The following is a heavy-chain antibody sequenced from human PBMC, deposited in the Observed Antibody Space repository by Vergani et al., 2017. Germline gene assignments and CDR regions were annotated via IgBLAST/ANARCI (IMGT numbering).Heavy chain of an antibody. CDR2: INPNSGGT. D-gene: IGHD2-21*01. Sequence: QVQLVQSGAEVKKPGASVKVSCKASGYTFTGYYMHWVRQAPGQGLEWMGWINPNSGGTNYAQKFQGRVTSTADESTSTAYMELSSLRSEDTAVYYCARGRVNCMDVWGKGTTVTVSS. J-gene: IGHJ6*03. CDR1: GYTFTGYY. V-gene: IGHV1-2*01. CDR3: ARGRVNCMDV.